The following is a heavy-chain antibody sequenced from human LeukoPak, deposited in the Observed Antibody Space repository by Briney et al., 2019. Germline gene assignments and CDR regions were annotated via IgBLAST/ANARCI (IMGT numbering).Heavy chain of an antibody. Sequence: GASVKVSSKASAYTFTSYSIHWGRQAPGQGLQWRGWINPNSGGTKYAQKFQGRVTMTRDTSISTAYMELSRLRSDDTAVYYCVRQKYYYDSSNYYYDSYFYMDVWGKGTTVTVSS. CDR2: INPNSGGT. J-gene: IGHJ6*03. CDR1: AYTFTSYS. CDR3: VRQKYYYDSSNYYYDSYFYMDV. D-gene: IGHD3-22*01. V-gene: IGHV1-2*02.